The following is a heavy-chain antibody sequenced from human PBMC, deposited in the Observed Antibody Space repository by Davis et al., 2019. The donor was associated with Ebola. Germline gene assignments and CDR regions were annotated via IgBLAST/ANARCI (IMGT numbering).Heavy chain of an antibody. Sequence: ASVKVSCKASGYTFTSYAMNWVRQAPGQGLEWMGWIDTNTGNPTYAQGFTGRFVFSLDTSVSTAYLQISSLKADDTAVYFCAREAPTVPFDYWGQGTLVTVSS. CDR1: GYTFTSYA. D-gene: IGHD6-6*01. J-gene: IGHJ4*02. CDR2: IDTNTGNP. CDR3: AREAPTVPFDY. V-gene: IGHV7-4-1*02.